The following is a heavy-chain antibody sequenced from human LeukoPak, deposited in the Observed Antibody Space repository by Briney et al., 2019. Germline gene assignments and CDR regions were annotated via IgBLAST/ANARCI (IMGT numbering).Heavy chain of an antibody. CDR3: ARSQGYCSSTSCYYYYGMDV. J-gene: IGHJ6*02. Sequence: SETLSLTCTVSGGSISSSSYYWGWIRQPPGKGLEWIGSIYYSGSTYYNPSLKSRVTISVDTSKNQFSLKLSSVTAADTAVYYCARSQGYCSSTSCYYYYGMDVRGQGTTVTVSS. V-gene: IGHV4-39*01. D-gene: IGHD2-2*01. CDR1: GGSISSSSYY. CDR2: IYYSGST.